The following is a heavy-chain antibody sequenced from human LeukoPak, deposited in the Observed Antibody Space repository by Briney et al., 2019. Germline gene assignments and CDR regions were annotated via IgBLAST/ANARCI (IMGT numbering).Heavy chain of an antibody. V-gene: IGHV4-39*07. CDR1: GGSIINRDYY. J-gene: IGHJ4*02. D-gene: IGHD6-19*01. Sequence: SETLSLTCTVSGGSIINRDYYWGWIRQPPGKGLEWIGSVYYSGRTDYNPSLKSRLTISVDTSKNQFSLKLSSVTAADTAVYYCARGAGTVLDYWGQGTLVTVSS. CDR2: VYYSGRT. CDR3: ARGAGTVLDY.